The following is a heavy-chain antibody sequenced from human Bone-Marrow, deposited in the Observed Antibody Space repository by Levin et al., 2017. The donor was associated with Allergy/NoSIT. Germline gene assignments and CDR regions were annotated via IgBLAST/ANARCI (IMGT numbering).Heavy chain of an antibody. Sequence: PGGSLRLSCAASGFTFSSYAISWVRQAPGKGLEWVSVISGGAGTTLYADSVRGRFTISRDDSKNTLSLQMNSLRAEDTAIYYCAKLPQKGPTFYYYGMDVWGQGTTVTVSS. CDR3: AKLPQKGPTFYYYGMDV. CDR1: GFTFSSYA. CDR2: ISGGAGTT. J-gene: IGHJ6*02. V-gene: IGHV3-23*01.